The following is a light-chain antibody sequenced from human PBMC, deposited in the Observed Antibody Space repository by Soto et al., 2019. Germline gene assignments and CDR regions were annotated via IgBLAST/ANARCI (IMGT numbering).Light chain of an antibody. CDR3: QQYGSSPT. J-gene: IGKJ1*01. CDR2: GAS. V-gene: IGKV3-20*01. CDR1: QSVRSSY. Sequence: EIVLTQSPGTLSLSPGERATLSCRASQSVRSSYLAWYQQKPGQAPRLLIHGASSRATGIPDRFSGSGSGTDFTLTISRLEPEDFAVYYCQQYGSSPTFGQGTKVEIK.